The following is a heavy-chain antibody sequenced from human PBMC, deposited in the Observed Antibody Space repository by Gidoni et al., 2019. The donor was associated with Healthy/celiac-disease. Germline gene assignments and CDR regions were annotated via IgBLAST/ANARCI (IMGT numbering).Heavy chain of an antibody. V-gene: IGHV1-2*02. D-gene: IGHD1-1*01. CDR2: INLNRCGT. CDR3: PGYNSSYYGMDV. J-gene: IGHJ6*02. CDR1: GYTFTGYY. Sequence: QVQLVQSGAEVKKPGAYVKVSCQASGYTFTGYYMHWVRQAPGQGLEWMGEINLNRCGTNYAQKFQGRVTMTRDPSISTAYMELSRLRPADTAVYYCPGYNSSYYGMDVWGQGTTVTVSS.